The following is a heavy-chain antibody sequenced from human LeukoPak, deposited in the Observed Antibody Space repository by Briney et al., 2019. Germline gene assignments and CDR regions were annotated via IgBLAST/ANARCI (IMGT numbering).Heavy chain of an antibody. CDR2: ISGSGGAT. D-gene: IGHD3-10*01. CDR3: ARGGVDYYGSGTYYLMYYFDY. V-gene: IGHV3-23*01. Sequence: GGSLRLSCAASGFTFNTYGMSWVRQAPGKGLEWVSGISGSGGATYYADSVKGRFTISRDDPHNTLYLQMNSLRAEDRAVYFCARGGVDYYGSGTYYLMYYFDYWGQGALVTVSS. CDR1: GFTFNTYG. J-gene: IGHJ4*02.